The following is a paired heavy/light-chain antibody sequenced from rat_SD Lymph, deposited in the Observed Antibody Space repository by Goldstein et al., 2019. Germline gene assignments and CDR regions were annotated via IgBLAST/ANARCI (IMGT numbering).Light chain of an antibody. J-gene: IGKJ1*01. CDR1: QSLLHSNGNTY. Sequence: DVVLTQTPPTLSATIGQSVSISCRSSQSLLHSNGNTYLHWLLQRPGQSPQLLIYLVSRLESGVPNRFSGSGSGTDFTLKISGVEAEDLGVYYCVQGTHAPPTFGGGTKLELK. V-gene: IGKV2S23*01. CDR2: LVS. CDR3: VQGTHAPPT.
Heavy chain of an antibody. Sequence: VQLVESGGGLVQPGKSLKLSCSASGFTFSSYGMHWIRQAPGKGLDWVAYISSSSGTVYADAVKGRFTISRDNAKNTLYLQLNSLKSEDTAIYYCARGTWDYWGQGTLVTVSS. CDR1: GFTFSSYG. V-gene: IGHV5-62*01. D-gene: IGHD5-1*01. CDR2: ISSSSGT. J-gene: IGHJ3*01. CDR3: ARGTWDY.